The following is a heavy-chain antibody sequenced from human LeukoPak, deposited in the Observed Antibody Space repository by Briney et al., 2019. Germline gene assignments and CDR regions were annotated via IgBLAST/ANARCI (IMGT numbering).Heavy chain of an antibody. CDR2: INPNSGGT. Sequence: ASVTVSFKSSVYTFTGYYMHWVRQAPGQGLEWMGWINPNSGGTNYAQKFQGRVTMTRDTSISTAYMELSRLRSDDTAVYYCARAFDWSINWFDPWGQGTLVTVSS. J-gene: IGHJ5*02. V-gene: IGHV1-2*02. D-gene: IGHD3-9*01. CDR3: ARAFDWSINWFDP. CDR1: VYTFTGYY.